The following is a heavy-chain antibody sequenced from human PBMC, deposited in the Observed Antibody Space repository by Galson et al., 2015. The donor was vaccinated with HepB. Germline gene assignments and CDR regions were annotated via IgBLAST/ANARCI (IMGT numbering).Heavy chain of an antibody. Sequence: SLRLSCAASGFTFSSYAMSWARQAPGKGLEWVSAISDTGGSTFYADSVKGRFTISRDNFKNTLSLQINTLSADDTAVYYCAKPLYSQYYYYGMDRWGPGTTVTVSS. J-gene: IGHJ6*01. CDR1: GFTFSSYA. CDR2: ISDTGGST. D-gene: IGHD4-11*01. V-gene: IGHV3-23*01. CDR3: AKPLYSQYYYYGMDR.